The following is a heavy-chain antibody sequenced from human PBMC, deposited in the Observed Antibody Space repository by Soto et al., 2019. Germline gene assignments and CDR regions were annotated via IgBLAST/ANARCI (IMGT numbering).Heavy chain of an antibody. V-gene: IGHV3-23*01. Sequence: EVQLLESGGGFVQPGGSPRLSCAASGFRFSDFAMTWVRQAPGRGLEWVSAITGTASSTYYADSVKGRFTISRDNSKNTLYLQISSLRAEDTAIYYCAKGAEGYVVSSLDSWGQGTLVTVSS. D-gene: IGHD5-12*01. CDR3: AKGAEGYVVSSLDS. CDR2: ITGTASST. CDR1: GFRFSDFA. J-gene: IGHJ4*02.